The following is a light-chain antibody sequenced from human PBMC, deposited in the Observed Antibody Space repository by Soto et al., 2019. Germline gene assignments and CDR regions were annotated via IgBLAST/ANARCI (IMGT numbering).Light chain of an antibody. V-gene: IGKV3-15*01. J-gene: IGKJ2*01. Sequence: EIVMTQSPATLSVSPGERATLSCRASQSVSSNLAWYQQKPGQAPRLLIYGASTRATGIPARFSGSGSGKEFTLTISSLQYEDFAVYYCQQYNNWPLYTFGQGTKLEIK. CDR2: GAS. CDR3: QQYNNWPLYT. CDR1: QSVSSN.